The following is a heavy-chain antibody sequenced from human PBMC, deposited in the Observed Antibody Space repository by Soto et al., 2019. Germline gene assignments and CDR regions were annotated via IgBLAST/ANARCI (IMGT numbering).Heavy chain of an antibody. J-gene: IGHJ5*02. V-gene: IGHV3-48*01. D-gene: IGHD5-12*01. CDR2: ISSSSSTI. CDR1: GFTFSSYS. CDR3: ASHHAADGQWLGPVPPFVGQT. Sequence: EVQLVESGGGLVQPGGSLRLSCAASGFTFSSYSMNWVRQAPGKGLEWVSYISSSSSTIYYADSVKGRFTISRDNAKNSVHLQRNSLRAEDTAVYYCASHHAADGQWLGPVPPFVGQTWGQGTLVTVSS.